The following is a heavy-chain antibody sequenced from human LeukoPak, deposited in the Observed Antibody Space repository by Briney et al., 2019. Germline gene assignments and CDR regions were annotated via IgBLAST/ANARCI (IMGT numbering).Heavy chain of an antibody. CDR2: IYYSGTT. CDR1: GGSISSDY. J-gene: IGHJ4*02. CDR3: ARHQLRGFLDDN. Sequence: SETLSLTCTVSGGSISSDYWSWIRQPPGKGLEWIGCIYYSGTTNYNPSLQSRVSISIDTSKKQFSLKLTSVTAADTAVYYCARHQLRGFLDDNWGQGALVTVSS. V-gene: IGHV4-59*08. D-gene: IGHD3-10*01.